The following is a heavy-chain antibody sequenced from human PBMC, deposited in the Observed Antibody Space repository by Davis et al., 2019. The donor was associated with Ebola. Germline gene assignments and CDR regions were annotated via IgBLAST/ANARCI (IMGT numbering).Heavy chain of an antibody. V-gene: IGHV4-34*01. D-gene: IGHD2-2*01. J-gene: IGHJ5*02. CDR3: ARGALIVPAATKYNRSDP. CDR2: INHSGIT. Sequence: MPSETLSLTCAVYAASSSPYYWSWIRQPPGKGLEWIGEINHSGITNYNPSLKTRVTISVDTSKNQFSLKLSTVTAADTAVYYCARGALIVPAATKYNRSDPWGQGTLVTVSS. CDR1: AASSSPYY.